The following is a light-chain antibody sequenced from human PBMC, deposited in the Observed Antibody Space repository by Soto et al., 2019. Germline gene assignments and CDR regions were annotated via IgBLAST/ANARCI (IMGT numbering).Light chain of an antibody. J-gene: IGKJ2*01. CDR1: QSISTE. Sequence: EIAMTQSPATLSVSPGERATLSCRASQSISTELAWYQQIPGQPPRLLIYSASTRATGVPARFTGSGSGSEVTLNISGLQSEDFAIYYCQQGHNWPLTFGQGTRLEI. V-gene: IGKV3-15*01. CDR2: SAS. CDR3: QQGHNWPLT.